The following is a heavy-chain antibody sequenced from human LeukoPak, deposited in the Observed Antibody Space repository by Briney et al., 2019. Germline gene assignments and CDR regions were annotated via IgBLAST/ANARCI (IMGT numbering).Heavy chain of an antibody. CDR2: IIPILGIA. CDR3: ARDWAAAGEGGY. J-gene: IGHJ4*02. V-gene: IGHV1-69*04. Sequence: SVKVSCKASGGTFSSYAISWVRQAPGQGLEWMGRIIPILGIANYAQKFQGRVTITADKSTSTAYMELRSLRSDDTAVYYCARDWAAAGEGGYWGQGTLVTVSS. CDR1: GGTFSSYA. D-gene: IGHD6-13*01.